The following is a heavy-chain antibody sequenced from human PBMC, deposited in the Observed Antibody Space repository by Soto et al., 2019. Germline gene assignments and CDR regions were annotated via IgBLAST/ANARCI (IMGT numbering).Heavy chain of an antibody. J-gene: IGHJ4*02. CDR2: IYYVGTT. CDR3: GRRDISYGPLDF. V-gene: IGHV4-59*08. Sequence: QVHLQESGPGLVKPSETLSLTCTVSGGPTTGYYWGWIRQPPGKGLEWIGYIYYVGTTKYNPALRSGPTISLDTSKNQFSLTLTSVTAADTAIYFCGRRDISYGPLDFWGQGRLVVVSS. CDR1: GGPTTGYY. D-gene: IGHD5-18*01.